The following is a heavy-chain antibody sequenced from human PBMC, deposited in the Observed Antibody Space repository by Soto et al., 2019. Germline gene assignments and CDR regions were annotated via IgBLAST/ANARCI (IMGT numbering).Heavy chain of an antibody. CDR3: ARWSGSGYDELWFDY. CDR1: GYTFTSYD. CDR2: INAGNGNT. V-gene: IGHV1-3*01. Sequence: QVQLVQSGAEVKKPGASVKVSCKASGYTFTSYDMHWVRQAPGQRLEWMGWINAGNGNTKYSQKFQGRVTITRDTSASTADMELSSLRAEDTAVYYCARWSGSGYDELWFDYGGPGTLVTVAS. D-gene: IGHD5-12*01. J-gene: IGHJ4*02.